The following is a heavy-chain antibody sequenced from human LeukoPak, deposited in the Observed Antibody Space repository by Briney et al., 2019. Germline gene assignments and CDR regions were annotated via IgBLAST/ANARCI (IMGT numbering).Heavy chain of an antibody. D-gene: IGHD3-10*01. CDR3: AGPGAGDLDY. J-gene: IGHJ4*02. V-gene: IGHV4-34*01. CDR1: GGPFGVYY. Sequence: SETLSLTCAVYGGPFGVYYWSWVRQPPGKGLEWIGEINHSGSTNYSPSLKSRVTISVDTSKNHFSLKLRSVTAADTAVYYCAGPGAGDLDYWGQGTLVTVSS. CDR2: INHSGST.